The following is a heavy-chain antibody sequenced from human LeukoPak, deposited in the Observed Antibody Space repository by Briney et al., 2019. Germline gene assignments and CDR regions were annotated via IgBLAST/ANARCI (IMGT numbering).Heavy chain of an antibody. V-gene: IGHV1-2*02. Sequence: ASVKVSCKASGYSFTGYYIHWVRQAPGQGLEWMGWINPNSGGTNYAQKFQGRVSMTRDTSISTTYMELSRLRSDDTAVYYCARDGNFDYWGQGTLVTVSS. CDR1: GYSFTGYY. D-gene: IGHD1-26*01. CDR3: ARDGNFDY. J-gene: IGHJ4*02. CDR2: INPNSGGT.